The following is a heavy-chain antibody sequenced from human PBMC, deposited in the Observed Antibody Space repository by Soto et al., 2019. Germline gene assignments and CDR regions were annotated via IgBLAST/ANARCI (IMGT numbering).Heavy chain of an antibody. V-gene: IGHV3-66*01. CDR2: IYSGGST. Sequence: GGSLRLSCAASGFTVSSNYMSWVRQAPGKGLEWVSVIYSGGSTYYADSVKGRFTISRDNSKNTLYLQMNSLRAEDTAVYYCARVRRGLRFLEWSVYYYYMDVWGKGTTVTVSS. CDR3: ARVRRGLRFLEWSVYYYYMDV. CDR1: GFTVSSNY. D-gene: IGHD3-3*01. J-gene: IGHJ6*03.